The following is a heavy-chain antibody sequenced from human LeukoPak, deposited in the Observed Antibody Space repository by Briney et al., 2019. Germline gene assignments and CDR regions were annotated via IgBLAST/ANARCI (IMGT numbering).Heavy chain of an antibody. Sequence: SETLSLTCTVPSGSINSHYWSWIRQPAGKGLEWIGRIYNSVNTNYNPSLKSRVTISQDNSKNQLSLKLSSVTAADTAVYYCARIGGYSGYDGFEYWGQGTLVTVSS. CDR3: ARIGGYSGYDGFEY. D-gene: IGHD5-12*01. J-gene: IGHJ4*02. V-gene: IGHV4-4*07. CDR1: SGSINSHY. CDR2: IYNSVNT.